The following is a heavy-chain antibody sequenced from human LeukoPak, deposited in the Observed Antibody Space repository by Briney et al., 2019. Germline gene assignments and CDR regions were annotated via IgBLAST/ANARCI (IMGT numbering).Heavy chain of an antibody. J-gene: IGHJ4*02. Sequence: ASVKVSCKTSGYTFTGYYIHWVRQAPGQGPEWMGWINPHSGVSNYAQKFQGRVTMTRDTSISTGYMELSRLRSDDTAVYYCARDRALHDYGDTFDYWGQGTLVTVSS. D-gene: IGHD4-17*01. CDR3: ARDRALHDYGDTFDY. V-gene: IGHV1-2*02. CDR1: GYTFTGYY. CDR2: INPHSGVS.